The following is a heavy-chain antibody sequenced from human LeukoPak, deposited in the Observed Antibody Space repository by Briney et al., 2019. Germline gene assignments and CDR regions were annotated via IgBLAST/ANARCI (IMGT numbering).Heavy chain of an antibody. CDR1: GYSFTSYW. V-gene: IGHV5-51*01. CDR2: IYPGDFDT. Sequence: GESLKISCKGSGYSFTSYWIGWVRQMPGKGLEWMGIIYPGDFDTRYSPSFQGQVTFSADNSISTAYLQWSSLQASDTAIYYCARLLGPNRALDYWGQGTLVTVSS. J-gene: IGHJ4*02. CDR3: ARLLGPNRALDY.